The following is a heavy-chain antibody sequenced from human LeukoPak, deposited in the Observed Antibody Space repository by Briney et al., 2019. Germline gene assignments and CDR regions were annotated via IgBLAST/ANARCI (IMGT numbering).Heavy chain of an antibody. J-gene: IGHJ5*02. Sequence: GGSLRLSCAASGFTVSSNYMSWVRQAPGKGLEWVAVISYDGSNKYYADSVKGRFTISRDNSKNTLYLQMNSLRAEDTAVYYCARARGIAAAGTRTNWFDPWGQGTLVTVSS. CDR3: ARARGIAAAGTRTNWFDP. CDR1: GFTVSSNY. V-gene: IGHV3-30-3*01. CDR2: ISYDGSNK. D-gene: IGHD6-13*01.